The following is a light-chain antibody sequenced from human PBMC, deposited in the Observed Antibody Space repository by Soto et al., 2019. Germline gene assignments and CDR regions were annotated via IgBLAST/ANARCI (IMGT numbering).Light chain of an antibody. Sequence: DIQMTQSPSSVSASVGDRVTITCRASQAINSYLAWYQQKPGKAPNLLIYTTSSLQSGVPSRFIGSGSGLYFTHTISNLEPEDFATYYCQQGNRFRLPFGGGTKVEIK. V-gene: IGKV1-12*01. CDR2: TTS. CDR1: QAINSY. J-gene: IGKJ4*01. CDR3: QQGNRFRLP.